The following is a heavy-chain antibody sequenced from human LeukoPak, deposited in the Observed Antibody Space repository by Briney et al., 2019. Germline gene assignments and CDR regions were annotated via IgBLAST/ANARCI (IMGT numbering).Heavy chain of an antibody. V-gene: IGHV3-48*01. CDR2: ITTTSSII. D-gene: IGHD6-6*01. Sequence: GGSLRLSCAASGFTFTTYSMNWVRQAPGKGLEWVSYITTTSSIIYYADSVKGRFTISRDNAKNSLYLQMNSLRAEDTAVYYCTRDYSSSSGRAFDIWGQGTMVTVSS. CDR3: TRDYSSSSGRAFDI. CDR1: GFTFTTYS. J-gene: IGHJ3*02.